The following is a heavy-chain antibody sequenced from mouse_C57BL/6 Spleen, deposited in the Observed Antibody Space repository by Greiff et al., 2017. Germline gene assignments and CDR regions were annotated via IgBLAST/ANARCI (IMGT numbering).Heavy chain of an antibody. J-gene: IGHJ2*01. CDR3: ARGGYDYEDFDY. CDR2: IYPGSGST. D-gene: IGHD2-4*01. CDR1: GYTFTSYW. V-gene: IGHV1-55*01. Sequence: VKLQQPGAELVKPGASVKMSCKASGYTFTSYWITWVKQRPGQGLEWIGDIYPGSGSTNYNEKFKSKATLTVDTSSSTAYMQLSSLTSEDSAVYYCARGGYDYEDFDYWGQGTTLTVSS.